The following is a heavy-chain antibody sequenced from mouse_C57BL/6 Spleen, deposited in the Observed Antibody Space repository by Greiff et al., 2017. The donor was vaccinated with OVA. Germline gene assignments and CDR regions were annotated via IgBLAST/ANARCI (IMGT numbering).Heavy chain of an antibody. V-gene: IGHV1-61*01. D-gene: IGHD1-1*01. J-gene: IGHJ2*01. CDR1: GYTFTSYW. CDR3: ARDGSSFDY. Sequence: QVQLKQPGAELVRPGSSVKLSCKASGYTFTSYWMDWVKQRPGQGLEWIGNIYPSDSETHYNQKFKDKATLTVDKSSSTAYMQLSSLTSEDSAVYYCARDGSSFDYWGQGTTLTVSS. CDR2: IYPSDSET.